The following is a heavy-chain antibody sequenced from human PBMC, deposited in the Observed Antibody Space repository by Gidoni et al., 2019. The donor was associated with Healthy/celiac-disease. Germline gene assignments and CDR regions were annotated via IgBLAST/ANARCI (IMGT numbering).Heavy chain of an antibody. Sequence: EVQLVESGGGQGKPAGSLRLSCAASGSTSSSYSMTWGRQAPGKGLEWVSSISSSRSYIYSAYSVKGRFTIDRDNAEKSLYLQMNSLRAEATAVYYCARDEDAYYGMDVWGQGTTVTVSS. CDR1: GSTSSSYS. CDR2: ISSSRSYI. J-gene: IGHJ6*02. CDR3: ARDEDAYYGMDV. V-gene: IGHV3-21*01.